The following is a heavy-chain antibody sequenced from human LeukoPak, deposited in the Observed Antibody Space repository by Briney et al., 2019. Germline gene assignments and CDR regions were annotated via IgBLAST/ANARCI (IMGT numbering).Heavy chain of an antibody. Sequence: GGSLRLSCAASGFTFSSYATSWVRQAPGKGLEWVSAISNSGGDTSYSDSVKGRFTISRDNSKSTLYLQMNSLRAEDTAIYYSSTWNYVEYWGQGTLVTVSS. V-gene: IGHV3-23*01. CDR3: STWNYVEY. D-gene: IGHD2-2*01. CDR1: GFTFSSYA. CDR2: ISNSGGDT. J-gene: IGHJ4*02.